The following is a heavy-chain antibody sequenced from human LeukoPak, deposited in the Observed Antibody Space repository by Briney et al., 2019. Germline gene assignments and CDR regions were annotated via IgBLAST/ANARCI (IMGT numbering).Heavy chain of an antibody. CDR3: ARPPFYDSSGQDAFDI. J-gene: IGHJ3*02. D-gene: IGHD3-22*01. CDR2: INHSGST. CDR1: GGSISSYY. V-gene: IGHV4-34*01. Sequence: SSETLSLTCTVSGGSISSYYWSWIRQPPGKGLEWIGEINHSGSTNYNPSLKSRVTISVDTSKNQFSLKLSSVTAADTAVYYCARPPFYDSSGQDAFDIWGQGTMVTVSS.